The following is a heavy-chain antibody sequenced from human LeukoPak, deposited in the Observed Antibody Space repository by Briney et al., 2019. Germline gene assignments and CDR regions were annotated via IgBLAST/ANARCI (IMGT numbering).Heavy chain of an antibody. J-gene: IGHJ4*02. CDR3: ARDHQRRFGDLYYFDY. CDR2: ISSSSSTI. CDR1: GFTFSSYS. D-gene: IGHD3-10*01. Sequence: GGSLRLSCAASGFTFSSYSMYWVRQAPGKGLEWVSYISSSSSTIYYADSVKGRFAISRDNAKNSLYLQMNSLRAEDTAVYYCARDHQRRFGDLYYFDYWGQGTLVTVSS. V-gene: IGHV3-48*04.